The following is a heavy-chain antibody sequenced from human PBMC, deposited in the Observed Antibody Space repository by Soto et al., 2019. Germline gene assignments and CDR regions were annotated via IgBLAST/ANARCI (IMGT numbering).Heavy chain of an antibody. CDR3: ARRYGASFDY. D-gene: IGHD4-17*01. J-gene: IGHJ4*02. CDR2: IYYSGST. V-gene: IGHV4-59*01. CDR1: GGSLSSYY. Sequence: XETLSLTCTVSGGSLSSYYLSWIRQPPGKGLEWIGYIYYSGSTNYNPSLKSRVTISVDTSKNQFSLKLSSVTAADTAVYYCARRYGASFDYWGQGTLVTVSS.